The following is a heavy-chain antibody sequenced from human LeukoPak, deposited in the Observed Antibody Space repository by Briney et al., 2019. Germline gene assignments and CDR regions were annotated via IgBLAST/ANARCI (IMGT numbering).Heavy chain of an antibody. CDR1: GGSISSSSYY. V-gene: IGHV4-39*01. Sequence: SETLSLTCTVSGGSISSSSYYWGWIRQPPGKGLEWIGSIYYSGSTYYNPSLKSRVTISVDTSKNQFSLKLSSVTAADTAVYYCARHEGIAARPGWFDPWGQGTLVTVSS. J-gene: IGHJ5*02. D-gene: IGHD6-6*01. CDR2: IYYSGST. CDR3: ARHEGIAARPGWFDP.